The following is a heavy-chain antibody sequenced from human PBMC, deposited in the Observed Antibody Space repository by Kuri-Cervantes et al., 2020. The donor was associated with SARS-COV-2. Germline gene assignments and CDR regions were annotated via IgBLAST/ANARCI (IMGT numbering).Heavy chain of an antibody. CDR3: ARGVVVVPAAVIFFDY. D-gene: IGHD2-2*01. CDR2: IYYSGST. CDR1: GGSISSGDYY. J-gene: IGHJ4*02. V-gene: IGHV4-61*08. Sequence: GSLRLSCTVSGGSISSGDYYWSWIRQPPGKGLEWIGYIYYSGSTNYNPSLKSRVTISVDTSKNQFSLKLSSVTAADTAVYYCARGVVVVPAAVIFFDYWGQGTLVTVSS.